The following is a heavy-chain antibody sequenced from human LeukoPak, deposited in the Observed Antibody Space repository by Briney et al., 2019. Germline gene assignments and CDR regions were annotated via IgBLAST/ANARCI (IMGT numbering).Heavy chain of an antibody. D-gene: IGHD3-22*01. J-gene: IGHJ4*02. V-gene: IGHV3-23*01. Sequence: GGSLRLSCAASGFTFDDYGMSWVRQAPGKGLEWVSAISGSGGSTYYADSVKGRFTISRDNSKNTLYLQMNSLRAEDTAVYYCAKTRRDSSGYYYFDYWGQGTLVTVSS. CDR2: ISGSGGST. CDR3: AKTRRDSSGYYYFDY. CDR1: GFTFDDYG.